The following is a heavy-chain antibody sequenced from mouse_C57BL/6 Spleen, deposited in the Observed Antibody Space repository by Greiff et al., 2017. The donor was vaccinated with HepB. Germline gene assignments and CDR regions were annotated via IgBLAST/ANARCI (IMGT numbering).Heavy chain of an antibody. Sequence: VQLQQSGAELVRPGSSVKLSCKASGYTFTSYWMHWVKQRPIQGLEWIGNIDPSDSETHYNQKFKDKATLTVDKSSSTAYMQLSSLTYEDSAVYYCARPSIYDGYLYYAMDYWGQGTSVTVSS. CDR1: GYTFTSYW. D-gene: IGHD2-3*01. J-gene: IGHJ4*01. CDR2: IDPSDSET. V-gene: IGHV1-52*01. CDR3: ARPSIYDGYLYYAMDY.